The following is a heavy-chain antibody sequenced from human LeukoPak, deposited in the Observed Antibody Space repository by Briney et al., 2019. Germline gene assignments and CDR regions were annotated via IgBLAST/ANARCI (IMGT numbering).Heavy chain of an antibody. Sequence: PGGSLRLSCEASGFTLTHYAMHRVRQAPGKGLEWVALISYDGSSQHYGDSVKGRFTISKDNSKNTLFLQMNSLRPEDTAIYYCARDSGYSSVGWYAGRYWGRGTLITVSS. CDR3: ARDSGYSSVGWYAGRY. J-gene: IGHJ4*02. CDR1: GFTLTHYA. V-gene: IGHV3-30*04. D-gene: IGHD6-19*01. CDR2: ISYDGSSQ.